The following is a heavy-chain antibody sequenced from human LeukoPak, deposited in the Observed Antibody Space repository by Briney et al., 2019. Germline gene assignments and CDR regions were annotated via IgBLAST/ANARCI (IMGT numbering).Heavy chain of an antibody. CDR1: GFTFSGYW. CDR2: INTNGIT. V-gene: IGHV3-74*01. Sequence: QPGGSLRLSCAASGFTFSGYWMHWVRQAPGKGLVWVSRINTNGITTYADSVKGRFTISRDNAKNTLYLQMNSLRAEDTAVYYCTRGKNGDSLFDYWGQGTLVTVSS. D-gene: IGHD4-17*01. CDR3: TRGKNGDSLFDY. J-gene: IGHJ4*02.